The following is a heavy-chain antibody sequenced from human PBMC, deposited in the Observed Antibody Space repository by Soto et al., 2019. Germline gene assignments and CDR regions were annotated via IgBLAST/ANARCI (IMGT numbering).Heavy chain of an antibody. Sequence: PGGSLRLSCAASGFPFSSYSMHWVRQAPGKGLEWVAVISYDGSNKYYADSVKGRFTISRDNSKNTLYLQMNGLRAEDTAVYYCAKEVWSGPMDVWGQGTTVTVSS. CDR3: AKEVWSGPMDV. CDR1: GFPFSSYS. CDR2: ISYDGSNK. V-gene: IGHV3-30*18. J-gene: IGHJ6*02. D-gene: IGHD3-3*01.